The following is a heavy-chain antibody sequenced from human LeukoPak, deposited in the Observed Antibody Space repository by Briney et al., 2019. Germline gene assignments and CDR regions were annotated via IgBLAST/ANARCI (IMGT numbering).Heavy chain of an antibody. D-gene: IGHD3-16*01. CDR3: ARKPPRNYAFDY. Sequence: SETLSLTCTVSGYSISSGYYWGWIRQPSGKGLEWIGSIYHGGSTYYNSSLKSRVTISLDTSKNQFSLKLSSVTAADTAVYYCARKPPRNYAFDYWGQGTLVTVSS. CDR1: GYSISSGYY. CDR2: IYHGGST. V-gene: IGHV4-38-2*02. J-gene: IGHJ4*02.